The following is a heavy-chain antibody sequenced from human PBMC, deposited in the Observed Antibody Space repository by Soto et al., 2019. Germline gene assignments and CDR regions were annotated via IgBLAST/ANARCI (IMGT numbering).Heavy chain of an antibody. Sequence: PXGSLRLSFAASGFTFSSYCMHWVRQAPGKGLVWVSRINSDGSTTSYADSVKGRFTISRDNAKNTLFLQMNSLRAEDTAVYYCARDPTFYFDSYHYPCGQGTLVTVSS. CDR3: ARDPTFYFDSYHYP. V-gene: IGHV3-74*01. D-gene: IGHD3-22*01. J-gene: IGHJ5*02. CDR1: GFTFSSYC. CDR2: INSDGSTT.